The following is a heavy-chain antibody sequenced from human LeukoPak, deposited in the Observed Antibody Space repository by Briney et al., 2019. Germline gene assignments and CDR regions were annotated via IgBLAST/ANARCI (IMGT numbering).Heavy chain of an antibody. V-gene: IGHV3-23*01. CDR2: ISGSGEYT. CDR3: VSGPKYSGYEGVDY. J-gene: IGHJ4*02. CDR1: GFTLSCFA. Sequence: HPGGSLRLSCAASGFTLSCFAMSWVRQAPGSGLEWVSGISGSGEYTYYADSVKGRFTISRDNSKNTLYLQMNSLRAEDTAVYYCVSGPKYSGYEGVDYWGQGTLVTVSS. D-gene: IGHD5-12*01.